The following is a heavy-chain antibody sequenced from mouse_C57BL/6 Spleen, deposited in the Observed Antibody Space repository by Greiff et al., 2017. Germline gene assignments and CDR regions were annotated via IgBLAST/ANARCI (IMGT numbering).Heavy chain of an antibody. D-gene: IGHD2-2*01. V-gene: IGHV1-18*01. CDR3: ARRWDYGYDFSWFAY. Sequence: DVKLQESGPELVKPGASVKIPCKASGYTFTDYNMDWVKQSHGKSLEWIGDINPNNGGTIYNQKFKGKATLTVDKSSSTAYMELRSLTSEDTAVYYCARRWDYGYDFSWFAYWGQGTLVTVSA. CDR1: GYTFTDYN. CDR2: INPNNGGT. J-gene: IGHJ3*01.